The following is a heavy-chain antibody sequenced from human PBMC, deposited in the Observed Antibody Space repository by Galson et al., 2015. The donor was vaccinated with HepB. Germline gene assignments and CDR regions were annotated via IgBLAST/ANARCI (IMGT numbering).Heavy chain of an antibody. CDR2: ISYDGSNK. Sequence: SLRLSCAASGFTFSSYGMHWVRQAPGKGLEWVAVISYDGSNKYYADSVKGRFTISRDNSKNTLYLQMNNLRAEDTAVYYCAKAIGYCSSTSCYQDYYYGMDVWGQGTTVTVSS. D-gene: IGHD2-2*03. CDR3: AKAIGYCSSTSCYQDYYYGMDV. J-gene: IGHJ6*02. V-gene: IGHV3-30*18. CDR1: GFTFSSYG.